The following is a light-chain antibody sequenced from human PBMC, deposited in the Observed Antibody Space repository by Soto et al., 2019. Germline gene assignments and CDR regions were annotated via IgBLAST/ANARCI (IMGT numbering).Light chain of an antibody. CDR3: QQYKNWPHT. V-gene: IGKV3-15*01. J-gene: IGKJ5*01. Sequence: EIVMTQSPATLSVSPGERATLSCRASQSVSNNLAWYHQKPGQVPRLLIYGASTRATGIPARFSGSGSGTEFTLTISSLQSEDFAVYYCQQYKNWPHTFGQGTRLEIK. CDR1: QSVSNN. CDR2: GAS.